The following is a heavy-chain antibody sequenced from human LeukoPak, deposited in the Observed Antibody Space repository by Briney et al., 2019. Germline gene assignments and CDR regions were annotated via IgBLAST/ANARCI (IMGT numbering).Heavy chain of an antibody. D-gene: IGHD6-13*01. V-gene: IGHV4-34*01. CDR1: GGFFSGYY. Sequence: SETLSLTCAVYGGFFSGYYWSWIRQPPGKGLEWIGEINHSGSTNYNPSLKSRVTISVDTSKNQFSLKLSSVTAADTAVYYCARGTYIAAAGTSWFDPWGEGTLVTVSS. CDR3: ARGTYIAAAGTSWFDP. CDR2: INHSGST. J-gene: IGHJ5*01.